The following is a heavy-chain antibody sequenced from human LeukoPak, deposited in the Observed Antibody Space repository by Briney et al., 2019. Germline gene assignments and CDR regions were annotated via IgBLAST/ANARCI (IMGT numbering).Heavy chain of an antibody. CDR2: ISSSSSYT. Sequence: PGGSLRLSCAASGFTFSGYYMSWIRQAPGKGLEWISHISSSSSYTNYVDSVKGRFTISRDNAKNSLYLQMNSLRAEDTAVYYCVRAVSVSSYYFDCWGQGTLVTVSS. D-gene: IGHD5/OR15-5a*01. CDR1: GFTFSGYY. J-gene: IGHJ4*02. V-gene: IGHV3-11*05. CDR3: VRAVSVSSYYFDC.